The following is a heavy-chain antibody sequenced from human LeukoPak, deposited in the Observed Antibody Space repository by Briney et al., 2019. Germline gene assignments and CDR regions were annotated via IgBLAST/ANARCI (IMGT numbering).Heavy chain of an antibody. D-gene: IGHD1-1*01. CDR1: GLSFSSTS. V-gene: IGHV3-30-3*01. CDR2: ISSTGNIK. J-gene: IGHJ4*02. CDR3: AKDNSHWLFDY. Sequence: GGSLRLSCAASGLSFSSTSMHWVRQAPGKGLEWVAVISSTGNIKNFADSVKGRFTISRDNSKNTLYLQMNTLRAEDTSFYYCAKDNSHWLFDYWGRGTLVTVSS.